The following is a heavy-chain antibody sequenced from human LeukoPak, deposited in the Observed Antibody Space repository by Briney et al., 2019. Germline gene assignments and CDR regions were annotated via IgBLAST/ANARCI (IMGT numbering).Heavy chain of an antibody. Sequence: ASVKVSCKASGYTFTGYYMHWVRQAPGQGLEWMGWINPNSGGTNYAQKFQGRVTMTRDTSISTVYMELSSLRSEDTAVYYCARGSRVYYDSSGYYPYWGQGTLVTVSS. D-gene: IGHD3-22*01. V-gene: IGHV1-2*02. CDR2: INPNSGGT. CDR3: ARGSRVYYDSSGYYPY. J-gene: IGHJ4*02. CDR1: GYTFTGYY.